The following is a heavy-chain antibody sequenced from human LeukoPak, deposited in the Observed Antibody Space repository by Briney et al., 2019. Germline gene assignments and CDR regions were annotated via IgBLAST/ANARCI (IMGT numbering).Heavy chain of an antibody. V-gene: IGHV4-30-4*01. Sequence: SETLSLTCTVSGGSISRGDYYWTWIRQPPGRGLEWIGYIYHSGSTYYNPSLKSRLSISLDTSRNQFSLRLSSVSAADTAVYYCARKDGSSYYFDNWGQGTLVTVSS. CDR3: ARKDGSSYYFDN. J-gene: IGHJ4*02. D-gene: IGHD2-15*01. CDR2: IYHSGST. CDR1: GGSISRGDYY.